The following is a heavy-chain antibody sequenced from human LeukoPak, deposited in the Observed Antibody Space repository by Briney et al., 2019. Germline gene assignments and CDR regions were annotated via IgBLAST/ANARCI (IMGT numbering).Heavy chain of an antibody. V-gene: IGHV4-59*08. CDR1: GGSISRNY. J-gene: IGHJ3*02. Sequence: SSETLSLTCSVSGGSISRNYWSWIRQPPGKGLEWIGYISYSGSTRYNPSFQSRVTISMEMSKTHFYLKLTSVTAADTAVYYCASLLNNDNSGDPDTFDMWGPGTMVTVSS. CDR2: ISYSGST. D-gene: IGHD3-22*01. CDR3: ASLLNNDNSGDPDTFDM.